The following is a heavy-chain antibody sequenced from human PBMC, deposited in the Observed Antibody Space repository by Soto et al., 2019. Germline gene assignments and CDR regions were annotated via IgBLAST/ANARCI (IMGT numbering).Heavy chain of an antibody. CDR3: ARGNHRWLQGWYFDL. CDR1: GGTFSSYT. D-gene: IGHD5-12*01. V-gene: IGHV1-69*12. J-gene: IGHJ2*01. Sequence: QVQLVQSGAEVKKPGSSVTVSCKASGGTFSSYTISWVRQAPGQGLEWLGGLIPIFGTANYAQKLQGRVTRTADESTSTAYMEVSSRRSEDTAVYYCARGNHRWLQGWYFDLWGRGTLVTVSS. CDR2: LIPIFGTA.